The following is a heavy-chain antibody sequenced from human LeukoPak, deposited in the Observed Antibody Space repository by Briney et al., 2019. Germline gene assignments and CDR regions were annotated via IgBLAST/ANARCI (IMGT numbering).Heavy chain of an antibody. J-gene: IGHJ4*02. V-gene: IGHV3-30*02. CDR2: IRYDGSNK. D-gene: IGHD1-26*01. Sequence: GGSLRLSCAASGFTFSSYGIHWVRQAPGKGLEWVAFIRYDGSNKYYVESVKGRFSISRDNSKNTLYLEMNSLRAEDTAIYYCAKGKGKLGAFQSVFDYWGQGTLVTVSS. CDR3: AKGKGKLGAFQSVFDY. CDR1: GFTFSSYG.